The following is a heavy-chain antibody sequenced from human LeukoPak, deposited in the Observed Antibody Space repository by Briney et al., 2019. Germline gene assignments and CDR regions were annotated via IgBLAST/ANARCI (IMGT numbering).Heavy chain of an antibody. D-gene: IGHD2-15*01. CDR2: IYYSGST. CDR3: ASRQISGLDAFDI. CDR1: GGSISSGGYY. J-gene: IGHJ3*02. Sequence: PSETLSLTCTVSGGSISSGGYYWSWIRQHPGKGLEWIGYIYYSGSTYYNPSLESRVTISVDTSKNQFSLKLSSVTAADTAVYYCASRQISGLDAFDIWGQGTMVTVSS. V-gene: IGHV4-31*03.